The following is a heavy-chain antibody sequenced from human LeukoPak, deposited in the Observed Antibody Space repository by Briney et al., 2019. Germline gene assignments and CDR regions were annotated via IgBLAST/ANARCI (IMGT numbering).Heavy chain of an antibody. CDR3: ARGDYYDGGGRNWFDP. CDR2: IHTSWTT. J-gene: IGHJ5*02. D-gene: IGHD3-16*01. V-gene: IGHV4-4*07. Sequence: PSETLSFTCTVSGGSISSYYWSFIRQPAGKGLEWIGRIHTSWTTYYNPSLKSRVTMSVDTSRNQFSLRLTSVTAADTAVYYCARGDYYDGGGRNWFDPWGQGTLVTVSS. CDR1: GGSISSYY.